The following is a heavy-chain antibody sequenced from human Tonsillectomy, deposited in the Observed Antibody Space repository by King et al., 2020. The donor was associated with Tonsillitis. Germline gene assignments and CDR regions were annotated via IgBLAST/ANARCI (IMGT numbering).Heavy chain of an antibody. V-gene: IGHV3-48*01. Sequence: DVQLVESGGGLVQPGRSLRLSCTAYGFTFSSYSMNWVRQAPGKGLEWVSFITSTSSTIFYSDSLKGRFTISRDNAKNSLYLQMNSLRAEDTAVYYCARIILGGPPPDYDYGLDVWGQGTTVTVSS. CDR1: GFTFSSYS. CDR3: ARIILGGPPPDYDYGLDV. J-gene: IGHJ6*02. D-gene: IGHD3-16*01. CDR2: ITSTSSTI.